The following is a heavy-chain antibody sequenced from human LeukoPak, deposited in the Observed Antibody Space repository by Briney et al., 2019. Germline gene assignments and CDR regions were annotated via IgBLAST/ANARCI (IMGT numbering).Heavy chain of an antibody. CDR2: IYSGGST. V-gene: IGHV3-53*01. J-gene: IGHJ6*02. D-gene: IGHD5-12*01. CDR3: ARSGSDYYGMDV. Sequence: PGGSPRLSCAASGFTVSSNHMSWVRQTPGKGLEWVSVIYSGGSTYYLDSVKGRFTISRDNSKNTLYLQTNSLRAEDTAVYYCARSGSDYYGMDVWGQGTTVTVSS. CDR1: GFTVSSNH.